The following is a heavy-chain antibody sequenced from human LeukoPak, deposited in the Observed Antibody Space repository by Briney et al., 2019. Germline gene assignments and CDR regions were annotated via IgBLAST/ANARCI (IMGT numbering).Heavy chain of an antibody. CDR3: ARDCLPFYDSSGFQFDY. CDR2: INPSGGST. V-gene: IGHV1-46*01. Sequence: ASVKVSCKASGYTFTSYYMHWVRQAPGQGLEWMGIINPSGGSTSYAQKFQGRVTMTRDTSTSTVYMELSSLRSEDTAVYYCARDCLPFYDSSGFQFDYWGQGTLVTVSS. J-gene: IGHJ4*02. D-gene: IGHD3-22*01. CDR1: GYTFTSYY.